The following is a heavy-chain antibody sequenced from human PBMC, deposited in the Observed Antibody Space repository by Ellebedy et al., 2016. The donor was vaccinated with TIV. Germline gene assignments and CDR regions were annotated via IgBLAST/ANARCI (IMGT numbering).Heavy chain of an antibody. CDR2: ISGSGGST. CDR3: AKAGSFGYDFWSGYYTLVDY. D-gene: IGHD3-3*01. J-gene: IGHJ4*02. Sequence: PGGSLRLSCAASGFTFSSYAMSWVRQAPGKGLEWVSAISGSGGSTYYADSVKGRFTISRDNSKNTLYLQMNSLRAEDTAVYYCAKAGSFGYDFWSGYYTLVDYWGQGTLVTVSS. V-gene: IGHV3-23*01. CDR1: GFTFSSYA.